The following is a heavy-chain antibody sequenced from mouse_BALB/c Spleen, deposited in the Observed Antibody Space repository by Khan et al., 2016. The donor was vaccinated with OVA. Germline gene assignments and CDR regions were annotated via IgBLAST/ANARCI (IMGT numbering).Heavy chain of an antibody. CDR3: ARHGGNAWFAY. D-gene: IGHD1-1*02. Sequence: IQLVQSGPELMKPGASVKISCKASGYSFTSYYIHWVKQSHGKTLEWIGYIDPYNGGSTYNQKFKGKATLTVDKSSSTAYMHLSSLTSEDSAVYYCARHGGNAWFAYWGQGTLVTVSA. CDR2: IDPYNGGS. V-gene: IGHV1-31*01. J-gene: IGHJ3*01. CDR1: GYSFTSYY.